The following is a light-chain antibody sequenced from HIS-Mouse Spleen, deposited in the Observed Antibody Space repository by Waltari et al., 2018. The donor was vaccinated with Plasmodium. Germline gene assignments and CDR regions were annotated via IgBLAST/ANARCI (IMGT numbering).Light chain of an antibody. CDR1: SSAVGGYTY. V-gene: IGLV2-11*01. CDR3: CSYAGSYTYV. J-gene: IGLJ1*01. CDR2: DVS. Sequence: QSALTQPRSVSGSPGQSVTISCTGTSSAVGGYTYFPWFQRHPGNAPKHMLYDVSKRPSGVPDRFSGAKSGNTASLTISGLQAEDEADYYCCSYAGSYTYVFGTGTKVTVL.